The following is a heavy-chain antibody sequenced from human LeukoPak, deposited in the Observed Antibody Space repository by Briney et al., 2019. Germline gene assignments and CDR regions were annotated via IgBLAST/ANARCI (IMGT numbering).Heavy chain of an antibody. CDR3: ARDRLKLVVVVAATYYYYYGMDV. D-gene: IGHD2-15*01. CDR1: GFTFSSYA. V-gene: IGHV3-30-3*01. Sequence: GGSLRLSCAASGFTFSSYAMHWVRQAPGKWLEWVAVISYDGSNKYYADSVKGRFTISRDNSKNTLYLQMNSLRAEDTAVYYCARDRLKLVVVVAATYYYYYGMDVWGQGTTVTVSS. J-gene: IGHJ6*02. CDR2: ISYDGSNK.